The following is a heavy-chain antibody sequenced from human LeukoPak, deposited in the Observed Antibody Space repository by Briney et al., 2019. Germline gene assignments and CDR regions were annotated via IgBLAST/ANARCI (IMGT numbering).Heavy chain of an antibody. Sequence: SETLSLTCAVYGGSFSGYYWSWIRQPPGKGLEWIGEINHSGSTNYNPSLKSRVTISVDTSKNQFSLKLSSVTAADTAVYYCARALSLPAMVTWYAFDIWGQGTMVTVSS. CDR2: INHSGST. V-gene: IGHV4-34*01. J-gene: IGHJ3*02. CDR3: ARALSLPAMVTWYAFDI. D-gene: IGHD5-18*01. CDR1: GGSFSGYY.